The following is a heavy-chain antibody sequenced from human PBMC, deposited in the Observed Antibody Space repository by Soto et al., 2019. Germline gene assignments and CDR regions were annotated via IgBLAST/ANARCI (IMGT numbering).Heavy chain of an antibody. J-gene: IGHJ4*02. V-gene: IGHV1-18*04. D-gene: IGHD6-13*01. CDR3: ARGSVGIAAADTNPFDY. Sequence: ASVKVSCKASGYTFTSYGISWVRQAPGQGLEWMGWISAYNGNTNYAQKLQGRVTMTTDTSTSTAYMELRSLRPDDTAVYYCARGSVGIAAADTNPFDYWGQGTLVTVSS. CDR2: ISAYNGNT. CDR1: GYTFTSYG.